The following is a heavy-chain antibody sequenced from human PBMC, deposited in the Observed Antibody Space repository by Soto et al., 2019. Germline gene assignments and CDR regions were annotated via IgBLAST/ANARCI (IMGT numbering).Heavy chain of an antibody. Sequence: VQLVESGGGVVQPGRSLRLSCAASGFTFSDYAMHWVRQAPGKGLEWVAVVSHDGRNTHYADSVKGRFTIARDSSKNTVTLEMTSLRAEDTAVYYLAKGGRQWLVTSAFKFRGQGALVTVSS. CDR2: VSHDGRNT. J-gene: IGHJ1*01. D-gene: IGHD6-19*01. CDR1: GFTFSDYA. V-gene: IGHV3-30*18. CDR3: AKGGRQWLVTSAFKF.